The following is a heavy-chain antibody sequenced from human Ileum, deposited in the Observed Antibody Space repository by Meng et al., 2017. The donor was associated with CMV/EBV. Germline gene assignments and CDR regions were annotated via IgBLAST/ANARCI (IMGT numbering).Heavy chain of an antibody. CDR2: ISAYNGNT. D-gene: IGHD3-10*01. V-gene: IGHV1-18*01. Sequence: QVDLVPSGAEVNKPCASVKVSCKASGYTVTSYVISWVRQAPGQGLEWMGWISAYNGNTNYAQKLQGRVTMTTDISTSTAYMELRSLRSDDPAVYYCARDRGSLDYWGQGTLVTVSS. CDR3: ARDRGSLDY. J-gene: IGHJ4*02. CDR1: GYTVTSYV.